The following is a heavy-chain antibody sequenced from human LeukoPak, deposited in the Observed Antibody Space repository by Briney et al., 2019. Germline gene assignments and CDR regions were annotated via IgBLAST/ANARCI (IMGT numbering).Heavy chain of an antibody. CDR1: GYTFTSYG. CDR2: ISAYNGNT. V-gene: IGHV1-18*01. J-gene: IGHJ5*02. D-gene: IGHD3-22*01. CDR3: ARAPYYDSSGYYST. Sequence: GASVKVSCKASGYTFTSYGISWVRQAPGQGLEWMGWISAYNGNTNYAQKLQGRVTMTTDTPTSTAYMELRSLRSDDTAVYYCARAPYYDSSGYYSTWGQGTLVTVSS.